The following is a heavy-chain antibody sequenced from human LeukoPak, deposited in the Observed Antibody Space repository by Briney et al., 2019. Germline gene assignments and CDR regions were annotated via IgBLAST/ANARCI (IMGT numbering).Heavy chain of an antibody. J-gene: IGHJ4*02. CDR3: ARQGSYSSSWYNIDY. CDR1: GYNFTNYW. D-gene: IGHD6-13*01. Sequence: GESLKISCKGSGYNFTNYWIGWVRQMPGKGLEWVGMIYPDDSDTRYSPSFQGQVTISADKSINTACLQWGSLKVSDTAMYYCARQGSYSSSWYNIDYWGQGTPVTVSS. V-gene: IGHV5-51*01. CDR2: IYPDDSDT.